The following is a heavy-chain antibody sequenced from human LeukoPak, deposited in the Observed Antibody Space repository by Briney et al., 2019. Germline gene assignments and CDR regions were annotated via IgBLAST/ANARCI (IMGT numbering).Heavy chain of an antibody. CDR1: GFTVSSNY. Sequence: GGSLRLSCAASGFTVSSNYMSWVRQAPGKGLEWVSIIYPGGSTYYADSVKGRFTISRDNSKNTLYLQMNSPRAEDTAVYYCASGRLNYFYAMDIWGQGTTVTVSS. CDR3: ASGRLNYFYAMDI. CDR2: IYPGGST. V-gene: IGHV3-66*01. J-gene: IGHJ6*02.